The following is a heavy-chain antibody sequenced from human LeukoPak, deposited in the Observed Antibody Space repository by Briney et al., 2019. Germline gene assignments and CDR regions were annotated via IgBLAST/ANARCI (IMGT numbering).Heavy chain of an antibody. CDR3: AKGGWLGYCSSTSCYWGFDY. J-gene: IGHJ4*02. D-gene: IGHD2-2*01. CDR1: GFTFSCYV. Sequence: PGGYLRLSCAASGFTFSCYVMSWVRQAPGKGLKWVSDVSGSGGSTYYADSVKGRFTMSSDNSKNTLYLQMNSLRAEDTAVYYCAKGGWLGYCSSTSCYWGFDYWGQGTLVTVSS. CDR2: VSGSGGST. V-gene: IGHV3-23*01.